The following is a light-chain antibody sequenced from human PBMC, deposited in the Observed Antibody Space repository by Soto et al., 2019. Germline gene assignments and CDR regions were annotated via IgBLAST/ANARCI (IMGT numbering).Light chain of an antibody. CDR2: GAS. CDR1: QSVSSN. CDR3: QQYNNWPPPWT. Sequence: EILMTQSPATLSVSPGERATLSCRASQSVSSNLAWYQQKPGQAPRLLIYGASTRATGIPARFSGSGSGTEFTLTISSLQSEDFAVYYCQQYNNWPPPWTFGQGTKVEIK. V-gene: IGKV3-15*01. J-gene: IGKJ1*01.